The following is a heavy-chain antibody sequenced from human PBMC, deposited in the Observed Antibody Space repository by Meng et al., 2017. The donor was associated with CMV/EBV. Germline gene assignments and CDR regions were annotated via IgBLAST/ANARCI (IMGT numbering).Heavy chain of an antibody. V-gene: IGHV1-46*01. CDR3: ARSGSTTSQQPGHFDL. D-gene: IGHD2-2*01. J-gene: IGHJ2*01. Sequence: ASVKVSCKASGYTLSHYWMHWVRQAPGQGLEWVGIINPSGGSTTYAQKFQGRVVLTRDTSTSTVYMDLSSLRSEDRAVYYCARSGSTTSQQPGHFDLWGRGTLVTVSS. CDR2: INPSGGST. CDR1: GYTLSHYW.